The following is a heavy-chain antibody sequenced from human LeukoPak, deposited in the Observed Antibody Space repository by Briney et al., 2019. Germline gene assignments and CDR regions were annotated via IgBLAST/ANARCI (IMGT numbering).Heavy chain of an antibody. Sequence: GGSLSLSCAASGFTFTGYAMNWVRQAPRTGLELVSAISGSGAGTYYADSVEGRFTISRDNSKNTLYLQMSSLRAEDTAVYYCAKDLRFGDSPGNRFDYWGQGTLVTVSS. CDR3: AKDLRFGDSPGNRFDY. D-gene: IGHD3-10*01. CDR1: GFTFTGYA. J-gene: IGHJ4*02. CDR2: ISGSGAGT. V-gene: IGHV3-23*01.